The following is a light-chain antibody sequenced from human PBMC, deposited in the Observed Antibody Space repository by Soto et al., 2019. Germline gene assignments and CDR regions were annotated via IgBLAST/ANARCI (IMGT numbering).Light chain of an antibody. CDR3: QQSASTPWT. CDR2: GAK. Sequence: DIQMTQSPSFLSASVGDRVTITCRASQAISNYLNWYQQKPGKAPNLLIFGAKTLQSGVPSRFSGSGYGTNFTLTISSLRPEGFATYYCQQSASTPWTFGQGTKV. V-gene: IGKV1-39*01. J-gene: IGKJ1*01. CDR1: QAISNY.